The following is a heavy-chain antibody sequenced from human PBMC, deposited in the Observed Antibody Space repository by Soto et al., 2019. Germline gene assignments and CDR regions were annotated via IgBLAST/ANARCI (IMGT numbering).Heavy chain of an antibody. V-gene: IGHV1-69*01. Sequence: QVQLVQSGAEVKKPGSSVKVSCKASGGTFSRYAISWVRQAPGQGLEWMGGILPIFGTANYAKKFQGRVTISADESASTAYLELSSVRSENTAVYYCARILVRGGSSSMGLNYLDYWGQGTLVTVSS. J-gene: IGHJ4*02. CDR1: GGTFSRYA. CDR2: ILPIFGTA. D-gene: IGHD1-26*01. CDR3: ARILVRGGSSSMGLNYLDY.